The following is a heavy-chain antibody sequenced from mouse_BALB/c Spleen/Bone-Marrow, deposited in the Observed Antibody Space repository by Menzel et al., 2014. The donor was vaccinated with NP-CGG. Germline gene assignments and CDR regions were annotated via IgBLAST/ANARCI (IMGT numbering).Heavy chain of an antibody. V-gene: IGHV1-69*02. CDR2: IYPSDSYT. J-gene: IGHJ4*01. CDR3: TRQYGNYYAMDY. D-gene: IGHD2-10*02. CDR1: GYTFTSYW. Sequence: VQLQQSGAELVRPGASVKGSCKASGYTFTSYWINWVKQRPGQGLEWIGNIYPSDSYTNYNQNFKDKATLTVDKSSSTAYMQLSSTTSEDSAVYYCTRQYGNYYAMDYWGQGTSVTVSS.